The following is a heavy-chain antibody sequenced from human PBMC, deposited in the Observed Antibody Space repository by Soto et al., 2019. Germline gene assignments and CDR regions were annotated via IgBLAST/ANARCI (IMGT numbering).Heavy chain of an antibody. CDR1: GYTFTGYY. V-gene: IGHV1-18*04. D-gene: IGHD6-13*01. CDR3: ARVNPRSCSFF. CDR2: ISAYNGNT. Sequence: ASVKVSCKASGYTFTGYYMHWVRQAPGQGLEWMGWISAYNGNTNYAQKLQGRVTMTTDTSTSTAYMELRSLRSDDTAVYYCARVNPRSCSFFWGQGTLVTVSS. J-gene: IGHJ4*02.